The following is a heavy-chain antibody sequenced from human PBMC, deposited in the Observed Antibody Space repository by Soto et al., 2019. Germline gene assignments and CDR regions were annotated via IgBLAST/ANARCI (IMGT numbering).Heavy chain of an antibody. CDR2: IYKSATT. Sequence: SETLSLTCSVSGDSISNLDYFWAWIRQPPGQALEYIGYIYKSATTYYNPSFESRVAISVDTSKSQFSLNVTPVTAADTAVYFCARGRYCLTGRCFPNWFDSWGQGALVTVSS. CDR3: ARGRYCLTGRCFPNWFDS. CDR1: GDSISNLDYF. D-gene: IGHD7-27*01. J-gene: IGHJ5*01. V-gene: IGHV4-30-4*01.